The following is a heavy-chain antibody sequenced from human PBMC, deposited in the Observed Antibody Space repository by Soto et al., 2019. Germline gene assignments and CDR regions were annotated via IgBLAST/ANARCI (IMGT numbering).Heavy chain of an antibody. J-gene: IGHJ6*02. D-gene: IGHD4-4*01. Sequence: QAQLVQSGTEVKKPGASVKVSCKASGYPFTGPYIYWVRQAPGQGLEWMGWINPRSGGPEFAEKFQGRVTVTRDTSIRTVFLELNSLTSDDTGVYFCARDFRTYSHGVDVWGQGTAVIVSS. V-gene: IGHV1-2*02. CDR3: ARDFRTYSHGVDV. CDR1: GYPFTGPY. CDR2: INPRSGGP.